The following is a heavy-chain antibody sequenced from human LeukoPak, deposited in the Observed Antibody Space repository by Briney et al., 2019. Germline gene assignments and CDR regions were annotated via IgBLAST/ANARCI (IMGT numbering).Heavy chain of an antibody. Sequence: SETLSLTCTVSYGSISSYYWSWIRQPPGKGLEWIGNIYYSESSNYIPSLKTRVTISADTSKNQFSLKLSSVTAADTAVYFCARTNYGGNSIYYYYMDVWGKGTTVTVSS. CDR1: YGSISSYY. V-gene: IGHV4-59*01. CDR2: IYYSESS. D-gene: IGHD4-23*01. CDR3: ARTNYGGNSIYYYYMDV. J-gene: IGHJ6*03.